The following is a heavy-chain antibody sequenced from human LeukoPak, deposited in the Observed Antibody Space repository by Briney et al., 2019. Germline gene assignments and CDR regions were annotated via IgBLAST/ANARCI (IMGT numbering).Heavy chain of an antibody. CDR2: ISAYNGNT. V-gene: IGHV1-18*01. D-gene: IGHD3-10*01. Sequence: RASVKVSCKASGYTFTSYGISWVRQAPGQGLEWMRWISAYNGNTNSAHKFQGRVTMTTDTSTTTAYMELRSLRSDDTAVYYCARDRGTAVFDYWGQGTLVTVSS. CDR3: ARDRGTAVFDY. J-gene: IGHJ4*02. CDR1: GYTFTSYG.